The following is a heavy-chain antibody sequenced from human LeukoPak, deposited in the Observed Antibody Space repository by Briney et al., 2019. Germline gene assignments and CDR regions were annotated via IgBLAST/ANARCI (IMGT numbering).Heavy chain of an antibody. CDR2: IWYDGSNK. V-gene: IGHV3-33*01. D-gene: IGHD2-21*02. J-gene: IGHJ4*02. CDR3: AREEKLLFGLDY. CDR1: GFTFSSYG. Sequence: PGGSLGLSCAASGFTFSSYGMHWVRQAPGKGLEWVAVIWYDGSNKYYADSVKGRFTISRDNSKNTLYLQMNSLRAEDTAVYYCAREEKLLFGLDYWGQGTLVTVSS.